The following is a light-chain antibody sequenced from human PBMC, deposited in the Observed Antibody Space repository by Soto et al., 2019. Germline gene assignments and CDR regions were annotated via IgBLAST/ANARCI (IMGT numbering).Light chain of an antibody. J-gene: IGKJ3*01. V-gene: IGKV3-15*01. Sequence: EIVMTQFPATLSVSPGERATLSCRASQSVSSNLVWYQQKPGQTPSLLIYVASTRATGIPARFSGSGSGTEFTLTISSLQSEDFSVYYCQKYNSAPLFGPETKVDIK. CDR2: VAS. CDR3: QKYNSAPL. CDR1: QSVSSN.